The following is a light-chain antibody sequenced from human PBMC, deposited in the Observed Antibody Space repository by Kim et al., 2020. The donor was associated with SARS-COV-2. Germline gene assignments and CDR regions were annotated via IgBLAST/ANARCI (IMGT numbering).Light chain of an antibody. V-gene: IGLV1-40*01. Sequence: GNGVTLSCTGSSAKIGAGYDVHWDQQLPGRAPKLLSYGNNKRPSGVPDRFSGSKSATSASLAITGLQAEDEADYYCQSSDSSLRGLFGGGTQLTVL. CDR3: QSSDSSLRGL. CDR2: GNN. CDR1: SAKIGAGYD. J-gene: IGLJ2*01.